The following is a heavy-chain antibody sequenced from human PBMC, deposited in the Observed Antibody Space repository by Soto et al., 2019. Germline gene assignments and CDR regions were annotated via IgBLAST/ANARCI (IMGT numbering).Heavy chain of an antibody. CDR1: GDSITSNNHY. CDR2: VYSGGST. V-gene: IGHV4-39*01. CDR3: ARQYTVPVSYFDY. J-gene: IGHJ4*02. D-gene: IGHD4-17*01. Sequence: PSETLSLTCTVSGDSITSNNHYWVWIRQPPGKGLEWIGAVYSGGSTYYNPSLKSRVSMSVDTSKNQFSLNVSSVTAADTALYFCARQYTVPVSYFDYGGRGTLVTVSS.